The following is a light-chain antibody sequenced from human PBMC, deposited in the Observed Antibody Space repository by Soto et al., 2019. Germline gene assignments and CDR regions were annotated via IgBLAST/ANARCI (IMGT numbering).Light chain of an antibody. V-gene: IGKV1-39*01. CDR1: QSISSY. Sequence: DIQMTESPSSLSASVGDIVTITCRASQSISSYLNWYQQKPGKAPKLLIYAASSLQSGVPSRFSGSGSGTDFTLTIDSLQPEDFATYYCQQGYTSSITFGQGTRLAI. CDR2: AAS. J-gene: IGKJ5*01. CDR3: QQGYTSSIT.